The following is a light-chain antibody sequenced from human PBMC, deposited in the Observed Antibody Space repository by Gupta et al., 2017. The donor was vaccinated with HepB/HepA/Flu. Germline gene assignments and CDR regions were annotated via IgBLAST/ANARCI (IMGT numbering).Light chain of an antibody. V-gene: IGKV1-5*03. CDR2: KAS. CDR1: QSVNTW. J-gene: IGKJ2*01. Sequence: DIQMTQSPSTLSASVGDRVTITCRASQSVNTWLAWYQQKPGKAPKLLIYKASSLKSGVPSRFSGSGSGTEFTLTISSLQPDDFATYYCQQHNTYSRTFGQGTKLEIK. CDR3: QQHNTYSRT.